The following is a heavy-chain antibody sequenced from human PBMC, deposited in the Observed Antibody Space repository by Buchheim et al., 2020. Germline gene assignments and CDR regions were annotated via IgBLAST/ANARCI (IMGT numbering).Heavy chain of an antibody. CDR1: GYGFTNYW. CDR3: ASSDDISDYSFDY. CDR2: IFPSDSDT. Sequence: EVQLVQSGAEVKKPGDSLKISCKVSGYGFTNYWIGWVRQMSGKGLEWMGLIFPSDSDTLYSPSFQGQVTISADKSFNTAYLQWSSLKASDTAIYYCASSDDISDYSFDYWGLGT. J-gene: IGHJ4*02. D-gene: IGHD3-22*01. V-gene: IGHV5-51*01.